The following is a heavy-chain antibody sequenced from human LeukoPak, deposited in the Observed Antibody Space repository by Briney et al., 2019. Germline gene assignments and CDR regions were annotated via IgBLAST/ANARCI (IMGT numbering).Heavy chain of an antibody. CDR1: GFTFGDYA. J-gene: IGHJ4*02. V-gene: IGHV3-49*04. CDR2: TRNKAYGGTT. CDR3: TRNWGDYDY. D-gene: IGHD4-17*01. Sequence: GGSLRLSCTASGFTFGDYAMSWVRQAPGKGLEWVGFTRNKAYGGTTEYAASVKGRFTISRDDSKSIAYLQMNSLKIEDTAVYYCTRNWGDYDYWGRGTLVTVSS.